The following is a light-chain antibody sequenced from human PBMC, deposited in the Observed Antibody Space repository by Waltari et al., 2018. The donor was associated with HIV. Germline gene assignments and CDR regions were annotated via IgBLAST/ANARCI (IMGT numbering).Light chain of an antibody. J-gene: IGKJ1*01. CDR2: GAP. CDR1: QSVSSN. V-gene: IGKV3-15*01. Sequence: EILMTQSPATLSVSPGERATLSCRASQSVSSNLAWYQQKPGQAPRLLIYGAPTRATDIPARFSCSGSGAQFTLTISSLQSEDFAVYYCQQYNNWPRTFGQGTKVEIK. CDR3: QQYNNWPRT.